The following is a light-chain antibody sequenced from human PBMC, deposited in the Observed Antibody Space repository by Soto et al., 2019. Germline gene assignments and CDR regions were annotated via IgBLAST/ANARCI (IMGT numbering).Light chain of an antibody. CDR2: GAS. Sequence: DIVMTQSPATLSVAPGERVTFSCRASQGVSRKLAWYQHKPGQAPRLLISGASTGATGIPARFSGSGSGTEFTLTISSLQSKDFAVYYCQQYNNWHPLTFGGGTKVDIK. J-gene: IGKJ4*01. V-gene: IGKV3-15*01. CDR3: QQYNNWHPLT. CDR1: QGVSRK.